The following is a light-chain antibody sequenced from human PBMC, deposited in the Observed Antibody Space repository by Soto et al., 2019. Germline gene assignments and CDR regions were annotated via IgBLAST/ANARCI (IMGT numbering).Light chain of an antibody. V-gene: IGKV3-11*01. CDR3: QHYAYSTWT. CDR2: DAS. CDR1: QSIRHF. Sequence: EIVLTQSPATLSLSPGERATLSCRASQSIRHFLGWYQQKPGQAPRLLIYDASNRATGIPPRFSGSGSGTDFTLTISRLEAEDFAVYYCQHYAYSTWTFGQGTKVDIK. J-gene: IGKJ1*01.